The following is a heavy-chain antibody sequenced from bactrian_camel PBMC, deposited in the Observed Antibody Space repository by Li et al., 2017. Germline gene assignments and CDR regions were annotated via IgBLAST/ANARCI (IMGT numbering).Heavy chain of an antibody. V-gene: IGHV3S42*01. D-gene: IGHD3*01. CDR2: FIDAGDRT. Sequence: VQLVESGGGSVQAGGSLRLSCVASVYTISTYCMGWFRQAPGKEREGVAFIDAGDRTIHADSVKGRFTISTDNAKNSLYLQMNSLKPEDTAMYYCAATSYGLILSCSAALADFGYWGQGTQVTVS. J-gene: IGHJ6*01. CDR1: VYTISTYC. CDR3: AATSYGLILSCSAALADFGY.